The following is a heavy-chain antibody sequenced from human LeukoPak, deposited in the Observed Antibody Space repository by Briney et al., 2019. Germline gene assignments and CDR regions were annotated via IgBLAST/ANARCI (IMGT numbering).Heavy chain of an antibody. CDR1: GFTFSSYA. CDR3: ARDLNWGGR. D-gene: IGHD7-27*01. J-gene: IGHJ4*02. V-gene: IGHV3-23*01. CDR2: ISGSGGST. Sequence: GGSLRLSCAASGFTFSSYAMSWVRQAPGKGLEWVSAISGSGGSTYYADSVKGRFTISRDNSENTLYLQINSLRAEDTAVYYCARDLNWGGRWGQGTLVTVSS.